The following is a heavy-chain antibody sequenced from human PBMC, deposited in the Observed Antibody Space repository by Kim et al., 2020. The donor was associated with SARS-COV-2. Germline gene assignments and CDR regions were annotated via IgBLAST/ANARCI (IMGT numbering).Heavy chain of an antibody. V-gene: IGHV4-4*07. Sequence: SETLSLTCTVSGGSISSYYWSWIRQPAGKGLEWIGRIYTSGSTNYNPSLKSRVTMSVDTSKNQFSLKLSSVTAADTAVYYCARDAFPGWYLNWFDPWGQGTLVTVSS. CDR1: GGSISSYY. J-gene: IGHJ5*02. CDR2: IYTSGST. CDR3: ARDAFPGWYLNWFDP. D-gene: IGHD6-19*01.